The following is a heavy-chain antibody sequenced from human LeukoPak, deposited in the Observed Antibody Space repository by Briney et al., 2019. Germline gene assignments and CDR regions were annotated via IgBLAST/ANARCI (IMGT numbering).Heavy chain of an antibody. D-gene: IGHD6-13*01. J-gene: IGHJ4*01. CDR3: ARPPNIAAAGQD. CDR1: GFTFKDYW. Sequence: GGSLRLSCAASGFTFKDYWMTWVRQAPGKGLEWVANIKRDGSEKYYIDSVKGRFTISRDNAKNLLYLQMNNLRAEDAGVYYCARPPNIAAAGQDWGQGTLVTVSS. V-gene: IGHV3-7*01. CDR2: IKRDGSEK.